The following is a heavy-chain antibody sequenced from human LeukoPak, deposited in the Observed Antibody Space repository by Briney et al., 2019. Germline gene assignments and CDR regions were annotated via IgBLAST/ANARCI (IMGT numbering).Heavy chain of an antibody. CDR2: INPNSGGR. V-gene: IGHV1-2*02. CDR3: ARVTGSGWYKGLDV. CDR1: GYTFTVYY. Sequence: ASVNLSCKSSGYTFTVYYMHWVRQAPGQGLGRMGWINPNSGGRNYSQKFQGRVTMTRDTSISTAYMELSTLRSDDTAVYYCARVTGSGWYKGLDVGGQGTTVTVSS. D-gene: IGHD6-19*01. J-gene: IGHJ6*02.